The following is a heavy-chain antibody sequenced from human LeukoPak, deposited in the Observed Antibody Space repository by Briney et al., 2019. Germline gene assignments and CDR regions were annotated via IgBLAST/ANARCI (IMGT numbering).Heavy chain of an antibody. D-gene: IGHD3-16*01. CDR3: AKWHDDGYFDY. CDR2: ITYSGVTT. CDR1: GFSFSGYA. J-gene: IGHJ4*02. Sequence: GGSLRLSCAASGFSFSGYAMSWVRQAPGKGLEWVSAITYSGVTTYYADSVKGRFTISRDNSKNTLYLQMNSLRAEDTAVYYCAKWHDDGYFDYWGQGTLVTVSS. V-gene: IGHV3-23*01.